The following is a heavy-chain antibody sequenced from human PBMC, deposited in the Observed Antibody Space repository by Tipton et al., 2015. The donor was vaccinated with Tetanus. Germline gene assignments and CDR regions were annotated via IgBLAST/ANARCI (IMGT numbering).Heavy chain of an antibody. D-gene: IGHD5-12*01. CDR1: GFTFNSYP. J-gene: IGHJ4*02. V-gene: IGHV3-23*03. CDR3: ARLVKQWLVPEDY. CDR2: SYAGGNYA. Sequence: SLRLSCAASGFTFNSYPMNWARQAPGKGLEWVSVSYAGGNYAYYADSVKGRFTTSRDDSKSTLYLHMTSLRSDDTAVYSCARLVKQWLVPEDYWGQGTLVIVS.